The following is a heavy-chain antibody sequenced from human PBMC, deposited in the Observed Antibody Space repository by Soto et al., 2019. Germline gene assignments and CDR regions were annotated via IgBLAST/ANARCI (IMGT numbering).Heavy chain of an antibody. CDR3: AREVVEVTSIWLDP. J-gene: IGHJ5*02. D-gene: IGHD1-1*01. V-gene: IGHV1-8*02. CDR1: GFTFTTND. Sequence: QVQLVQSGAEMKTPGASVKVSCKARGFTFTTNDIRWVRQAPGQRLEWMGWMNVNTDSTDSAEDFEGRLTMTWNTSISTAYMELTDLTSEDTAVYYCAREVVEVTSIWLDPWVQGTHLTVSS. CDR2: MNVNTDST.